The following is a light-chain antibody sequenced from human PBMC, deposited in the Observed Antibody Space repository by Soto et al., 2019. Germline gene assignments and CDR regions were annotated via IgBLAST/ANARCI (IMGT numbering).Light chain of an antibody. Sequence: QSPATLSVSPXXRATLSXXAXQSVNSDLAWYQQKPGQAPRLLIYAASTRATGIPPRFSGSGSGTEFTLTISSLQSEDFAIYYCHQYSNCLPITFGQGTRLEIK. CDR1: QSVNSD. J-gene: IGKJ5*01. V-gene: IGKV3-15*01. CDR3: HQYSNCLPIT. CDR2: AAS.